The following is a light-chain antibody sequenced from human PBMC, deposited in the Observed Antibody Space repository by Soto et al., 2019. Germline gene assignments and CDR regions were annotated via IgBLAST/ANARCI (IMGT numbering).Light chain of an antibody. J-gene: IGLJ1*01. Sequence: QSALTQPASVSGSPGQSITISCTGTSSYFGTYNLVSWYQHHPGKAPKLLIYEATKRPPGVSDRFSGSKSGNTASLTISGLQDEEGPDYYCCSYEGSSTFVFETGTKVTVL. V-gene: IGLV2-23*01. CDR2: EAT. CDR3: CSYEGSSTFV. CDR1: SSYFGTYNL.